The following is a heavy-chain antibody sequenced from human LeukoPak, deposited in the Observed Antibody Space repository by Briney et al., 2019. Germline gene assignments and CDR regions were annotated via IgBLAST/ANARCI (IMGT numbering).Heavy chain of an antibody. CDR2: IYPGDSDT. D-gene: IGHD3-3*01. V-gene: IGHV5-51*01. CDR1: GYSFTSYW. J-gene: IGHJ4*02. CDR3: ARLKTVTVGFGVVIGIGTFDY. Sequence: KCGESLKISCKGSGYSFTSYWIGWVRQMPGKGLEWMGIIYPGDSDTRYSPSFQGQVTISADKSISTAYLQWSSLKASDTAMYYCARLKTVTVGFGVVIGIGTFDYWGQGTLVTVSS.